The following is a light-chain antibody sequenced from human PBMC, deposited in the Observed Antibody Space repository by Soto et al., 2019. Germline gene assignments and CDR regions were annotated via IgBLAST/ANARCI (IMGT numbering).Light chain of an antibody. J-gene: IGKJ1*01. CDR2: GTS. V-gene: IGKV3-20*01. CDR1: QTISSNN. CDR3: QQYVSWT. Sequence: EIVLTQSPGTLSVSPGERATLSCRASQTISSNNLAWYQQKPGQAPSLLIYGTSSRATGIPDRFSGSGSGTVFALTISRLEPEDSEIYYCQQYVSWTFGQGTKVEL.